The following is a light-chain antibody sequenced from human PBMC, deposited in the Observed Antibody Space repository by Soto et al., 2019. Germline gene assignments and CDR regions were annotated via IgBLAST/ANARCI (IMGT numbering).Light chain of an antibody. CDR3: SSFTSAYTFV. Sequence: QSALAQPASVSGSPGQSIAISCTGTSSDVGGYNYVSWYQQHPGKAPKLLISEVSIRPSGVSDRFSGSKSGNTASLTISGLQTEDEADYYCSSFTSAYTFVFGSGTKVTLL. J-gene: IGLJ1*01. CDR2: EVS. CDR1: SSDVGGYNY. V-gene: IGLV2-14*01.